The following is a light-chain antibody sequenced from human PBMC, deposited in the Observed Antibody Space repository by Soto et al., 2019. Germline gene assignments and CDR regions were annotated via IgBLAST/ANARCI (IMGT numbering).Light chain of an antibody. J-gene: IGLJ1*01. Sequence: QSALTQPASVSXSPGQSITIXCTGTSSDVGGYNYVSWYQQHPGKAPKLMIYDVSNRPSGVSNRFSGSKSGNTASLTISGLQAEDEADYYCSSYTSSITLYVFGTGTKLTVL. V-gene: IGLV2-14*01. CDR3: SSYTSSITLYV. CDR1: SSDVGGYNY. CDR2: DVS.